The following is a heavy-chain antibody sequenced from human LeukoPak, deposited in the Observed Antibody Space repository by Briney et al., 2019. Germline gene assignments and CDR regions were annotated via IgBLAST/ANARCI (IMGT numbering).Heavy chain of an antibody. CDR2: IKQDGSAK. CDR3: AGCAGNSCYFDY. CDR1: GFSFISYW. V-gene: IGHV3-7*01. J-gene: IGHJ4*02. Sequence: GGSLRLSCAASGFSFISYWMSWVRQAPGKGLEWVANIKQDGSAKNYVDSVKGRFTISRDNAKNSLYLQLNSLRAEDTAVYYCAGCAGNSCYFDYWGQGTLVIVTS. D-gene: IGHD1-1*01.